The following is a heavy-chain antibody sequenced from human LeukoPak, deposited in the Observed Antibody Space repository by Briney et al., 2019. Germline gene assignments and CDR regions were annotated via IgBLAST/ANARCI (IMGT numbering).Heavy chain of an antibody. Sequence: GGSLGLSCAASGFTFSGYAMSWVRQAPGKGLEWVSAISGSGGSTYYADSVKGRFTISRDNSKNTLYLQMNSLRAEDTAVFYCAKERNPYSSSWYSLHYMDVWGKGTTVTVSS. CDR1: GFTFSGYA. D-gene: IGHD6-13*01. V-gene: IGHV3-23*01. J-gene: IGHJ6*03. CDR2: ISGSGGST. CDR3: AKERNPYSSSWYSLHYMDV.